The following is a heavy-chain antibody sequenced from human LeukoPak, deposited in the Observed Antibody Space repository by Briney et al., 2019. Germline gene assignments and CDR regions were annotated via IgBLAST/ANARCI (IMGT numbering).Heavy chain of an antibody. V-gene: IGHV5-51*01. CDR3: ARRVLAAVGYYFDS. Sequence: GESLKISCKSSGYIFTNYWIGWVRQMPGKGLEWMGIIYGGDSETRCSPSFQGQVTISLDKSITTAYLQWSSLKASDTAMYYCARRVLAAVGYYFDSWGQGTLVTVSS. CDR2: IYGGDSET. D-gene: IGHD6-13*01. CDR1: GYIFTNYW. J-gene: IGHJ4*02.